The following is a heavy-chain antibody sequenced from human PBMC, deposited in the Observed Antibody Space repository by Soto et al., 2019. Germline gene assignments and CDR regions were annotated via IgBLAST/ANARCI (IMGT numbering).Heavy chain of an antibody. Sequence: LRLSCAASGFTFDDYAMHWVRQAPGKGLEWVSGITWNSNRIAYADSVKGRFTISRDNAKKSLYLQMNSLRTEDTAFYYCAKDISSSWYVPGMDVWGQGTTVTVSS. J-gene: IGHJ6*02. V-gene: IGHV3-9*01. D-gene: IGHD6-13*01. CDR3: AKDISSSWYVPGMDV. CDR1: GFTFDDYA. CDR2: ITWNSNRI.